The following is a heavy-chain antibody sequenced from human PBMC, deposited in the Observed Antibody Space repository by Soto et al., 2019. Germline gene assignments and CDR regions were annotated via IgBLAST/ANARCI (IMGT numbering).Heavy chain of an antibody. Sequence: ASVKVSCKASGYTFTSYAMHWVRQAPGQRLEWMGWINAGNGNTKYSQKFQGRVTITRDKSASTAYMELSSLRSEDTAVYYCARGFLRCSGGSCSLRYYFDYWGQGTLVTVSS. D-gene: IGHD2-15*01. CDR2: INAGNGNT. CDR3: ARGFLRCSGGSCSLRYYFDY. CDR1: GYTFTSYA. J-gene: IGHJ4*02. V-gene: IGHV1-3*01.